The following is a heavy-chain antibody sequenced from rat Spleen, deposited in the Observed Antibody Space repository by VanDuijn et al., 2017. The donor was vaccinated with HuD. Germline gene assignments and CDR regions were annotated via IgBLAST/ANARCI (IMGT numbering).Heavy chain of an antibody. CDR3: ARGYVMDA. V-gene: IGHV5-58*01. CDR1: GFIFSDFY. J-gene: IGHJ4*01. Sequence: EVQLVESDGGLVQPGRSLELSCAASGFIFSDFYMAWVRQAPGKGLEWISSINTDGDSTYYPDSVKGRFTISRDNAENTVYLQMNSLRSEDTATYYCARGYVMDAWGQGASVTVSS. CDR2: INTDGDST.